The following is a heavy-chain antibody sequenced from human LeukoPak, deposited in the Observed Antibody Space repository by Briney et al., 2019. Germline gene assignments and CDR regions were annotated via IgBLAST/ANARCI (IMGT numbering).Heavy chain of an antibody. CDR3: ARGRGSSSWYYYYMTS. CDR2: INHSGST. J-gene: IGHJ6*03. V-gene: IGHV4-34*01. Sequence: SSETLSLSCAVYGGSFSGYYWSWIRQPPGKGLEWIGEINHSGSTNYNPSLKSRVTISVDTSKNQFSLKLSSVTAADTAVYYCARGRGSSSWYYYYMTSGAKGPRSPSP. D-gene: IGHD6-13*01. CDR1: GGSFSGYY.